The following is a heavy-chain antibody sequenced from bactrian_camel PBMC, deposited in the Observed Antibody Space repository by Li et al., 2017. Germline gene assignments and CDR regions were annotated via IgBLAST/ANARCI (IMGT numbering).Heavy chain of an antibody. CDR2: LASDGRHT. CDR1: GFTFSNYY. Sequence: HVQLVESGGGSVQAGGSLRLSCTASGFTFSNYYMMWVRQAPGKGLEWLSALASDGRHTYYADSVKGRFTISRDTTKNSVYLQMNSLTSEDTALYYCALWPHTTVVAVGNWGQGTQVTVS. D-gene: IGHD6*01. J-gene: IGHJ4*01. V-gene: IGHV3S6*01. CDR3: ALWPHTTVVAVGN.